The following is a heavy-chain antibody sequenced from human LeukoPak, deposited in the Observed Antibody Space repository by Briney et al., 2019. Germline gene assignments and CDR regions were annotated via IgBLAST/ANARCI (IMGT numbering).Heavy chain of an antibody. CDR3: AREFLGSGWQFDY. CDR2: ISSSSSYI. D-gene: IGHD6-19*01. Sequence: GGSLRLSCAASGFTFSSYSMNWVRQAPGKGLEWVSSISSSSSYIYYADSVKGRFTISRDNAKNSLYLQMNSLRAEDTAVYYCAREFLGSGWQFDYWGQGTLVTVSS. CDR1: GFTFSSYS. V-gene: IGHV3-21*01. J-gene: IGHJ4*02.